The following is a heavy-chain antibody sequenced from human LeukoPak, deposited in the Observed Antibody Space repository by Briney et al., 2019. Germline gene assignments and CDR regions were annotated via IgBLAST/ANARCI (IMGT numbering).Heavy chain of an antibody. V-gene: IGHV3-48*02. CDR3: ARSYTYDILSGLPGY. CDR2: ISATSSTI. D-gene: IGHD3-9*01. J-gene: IGHJ4*02. Sequence: GGSLRLSCAVSGFTFSSFSMSWVRQAPGKGLEWVSYISATSSTIYYADSVKGRFTISRDNAKNSLYLQMNSLRDEDTAVYYCARSYTYDILSGLPGYWGQGTLVTVSS. CDR1: GFTFSSFS.